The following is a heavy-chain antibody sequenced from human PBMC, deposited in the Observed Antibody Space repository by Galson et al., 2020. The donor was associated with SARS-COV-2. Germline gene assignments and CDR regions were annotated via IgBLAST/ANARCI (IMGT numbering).Heavy chain of an antibody. Sequence: GGSLRLSCAASGFSFSSYSMNWVRQPLGKGLEWVSSISGSSSYIYCADSVKGRFTISRDNAKNSLYLQMNSLRDEDTAVYYCAAARGYSNGLFDYWGQGTLVTVSS. CDR2: ISGSSSYI. J-gene: IGHJ4*02. V-gene: IGHV3-21*01. CDR3: AAARGYSNGLFDY. D-gene: IGHD5-18*01. CDR1: GFSFSSYS.